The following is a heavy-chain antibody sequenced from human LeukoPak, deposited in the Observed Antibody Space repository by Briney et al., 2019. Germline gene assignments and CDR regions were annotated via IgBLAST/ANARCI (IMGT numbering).Heavy chain of an antibody. Sequence: SETLSLTCIVYGDSITIGGYYWTWIRQHPEKGLGWLGHIYYGGSTSYNPSLKSRLIISADASTNQFSMTLNSVTGADTAVYFCARGGVVVVPNDPYFHHWGQGTLVFVSS. V-gene: IGHV4-31*03. D-gene: IGHD3-22*01. CDR1: GDSITIGGYY. J-gene: IGHJ1*01. CDR2: IYYGGST. CDR3: ARGGVVVVPNDPYFHH.